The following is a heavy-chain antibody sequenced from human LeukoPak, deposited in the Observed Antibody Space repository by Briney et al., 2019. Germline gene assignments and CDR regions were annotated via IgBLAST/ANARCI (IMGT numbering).Heavy chain of an antibody. CDR1: GDSVSSGY. Sequence: PSETLSLRCNVSGDSVSSGYWSWLRQSTGKGLEWIGFIQDSGITDYNPSLKSRLTISVDTSENLFSLTLGSVAAADTAVYYCAGRGRRYSRDWGRGILVTVSS. D-gene: IGHD2-15*01. J-gene: IGHJ1*01. CDR3: AGRGRRYSRD. CDR2: IQDSGIT. V-gene: IGHV4-4*09.